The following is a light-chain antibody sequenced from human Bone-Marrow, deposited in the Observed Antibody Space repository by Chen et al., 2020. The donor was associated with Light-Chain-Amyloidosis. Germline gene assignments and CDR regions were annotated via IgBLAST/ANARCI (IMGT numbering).Light chain of an antibody. CDR3: QQYFSTPWT. CDR2: WAS. V-gene: IGKV4-1*01. J-gene: IGKJ1*01. CDR1: ENILSGTSKGNY. Sequence: DIVMTQSPDSLAVSLGERANINCRSSENILSGTSKGNYLAWYQKNPGQPPRLLIYWASFRESGVPDRFSGSGSGTHFTLTINNLQAEDVAVYYCQQYFSTPWTFGQGTRVEI.